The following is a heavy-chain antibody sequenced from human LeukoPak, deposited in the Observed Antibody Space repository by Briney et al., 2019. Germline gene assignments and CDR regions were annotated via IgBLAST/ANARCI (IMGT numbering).Heavy chain of an antibody. CDR2: ISGSGGST. CDR1: GFTFSSYA. J-gene: IGHJ5*02. V-gene: IGHV3-23*01. D-gene: IGHD5-24*01. CDR3: ARGIEMAAIFFST. Sequence: GGSLRLSCAASGFTFSSYAMSWVRQAPGKGLEWVSAISGSGGSTYYADSVKGRFTISRDNSKNTVYLQMNSLRTEDTAVYYCARGIEMAAIFFSTWGQGTLVTVSS.